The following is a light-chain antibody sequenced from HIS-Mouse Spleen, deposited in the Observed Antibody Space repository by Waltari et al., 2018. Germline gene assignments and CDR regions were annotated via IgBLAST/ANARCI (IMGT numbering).Light chain of an antibody. CDR2: EDS. J-gene: IGLJ2*01. V-gene: IGLV3-10*01. CDR1: ALPKKY. Sequence: SYELTQPPSVSVSPGQTARITCSGDALPKKYAYWYQQKSGQAPVLVLYEDSKRPSGVPERFSGSSSGTMATLNISGAQVEDEADYYCYSTDSSGNHRVFGGGTKLTVL. CDR3: YSTDSSGNHRV.